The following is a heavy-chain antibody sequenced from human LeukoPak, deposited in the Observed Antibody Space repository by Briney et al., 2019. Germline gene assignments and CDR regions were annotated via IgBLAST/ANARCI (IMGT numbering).Heavy chain of an antibody. CDR2: VYYSGST. CDR3: ARDKVVASGPFDY. CDR1: GDFITAYY. J-gene: IGHJ4*02. D-gene: IGHD2-15*01. Sequence: SETLCLTCTVSGDFITAYYWSWIRQPPGKGLEWIGYVYYSGSTEYNPSVKSRVTISLEMSKNQFSLKLSSVTAEDTAVYYCARDKVVASGPFDYWGQGTLVTVSS. V-gene: IGHV4-59*12.